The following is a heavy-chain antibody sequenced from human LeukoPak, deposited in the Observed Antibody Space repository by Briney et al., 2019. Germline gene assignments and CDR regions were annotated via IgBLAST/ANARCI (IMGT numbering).Heavy chain of an antibody. D-gene: IGHD6-19*01. CDR1: GFTFSSYW. V-gene: IGHV3-7*03. J-gene: IGHJ6*02. CDR3: ARALGIAVAGLQYGMDV. CDR2: INHNGNVN. Sequence: GSLRLSCAASGFTFSSYWMNWARQAPGKGLEWVASINHNGNVNYYVDSVKGRFTISRDNAKNSLYLQMNSLRAEDTAVYYCARALGIAVAGLQYGMDVWGQGTTVTVSS.